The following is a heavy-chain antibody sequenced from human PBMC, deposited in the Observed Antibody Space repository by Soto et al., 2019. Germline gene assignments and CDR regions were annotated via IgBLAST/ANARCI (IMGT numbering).Heavy chain of an antibody. J-gene: IGHJ5*01. Sequence: SETLSLTCTVSGGSISSSSYYWGWIRQPPGKGLEWIGSIYYSGSTYYNPSLKSPVTMSVDTSKTQFSLKLNSATAADTAVYDCARHLTILRVAALDSWGPGTLVTVSS. CDR3: ARHLTILRVAALDS. V-gene: IGHV4-39*01. CDR1: GGSISSSSYY. CDR2: IYYSGST. D-gene: IGHD3-3*01.